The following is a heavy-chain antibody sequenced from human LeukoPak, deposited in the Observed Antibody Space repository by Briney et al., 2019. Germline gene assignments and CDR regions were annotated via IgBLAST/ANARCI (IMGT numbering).Heavy chain of an antibody. CDR3: ARGGLGYCSGGSCPVPFDY. V-gene: IGHV4-34*01. J-gene: IGHJ4*02. CDR2: INHSGST. CDR1: GGSFSGYY. D-gene: IGHD2-15*01. Sequence: SETLPLTCAVYGGSFSGYYWSWIRQPPGKGLEWIGEINHSGSTNYNPSLKSRVTISVDTSKNQFSLKLSSVTAADTAVYYCARGGLGYCSGGSCPVPFDYWGQGTLVTVSS.